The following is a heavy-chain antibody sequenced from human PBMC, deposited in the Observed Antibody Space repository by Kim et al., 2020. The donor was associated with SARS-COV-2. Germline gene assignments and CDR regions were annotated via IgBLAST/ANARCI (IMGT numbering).Heavy chain of an antibody. Sequence: ETIYAQKFQGRVTMTEDTSTDTAYMELSSLRSEDTAVYYCATDSGKGLGYWGQGTLVTVSS. D-gene: IGHD3-10*01. CDR2: ET. CDR3: ATDSGKGLGY. J-gene: IGHJ4*02. V-gene: IGHV1-24*01.